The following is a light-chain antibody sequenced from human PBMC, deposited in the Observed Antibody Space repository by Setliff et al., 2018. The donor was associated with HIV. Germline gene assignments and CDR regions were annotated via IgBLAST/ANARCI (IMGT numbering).Light chain of an antibody. Sequence: QSALTQPRSVSGSPGQSVTISCTGSSSDVGGYKYVSWYQQHPGRAPKLTIFEVKRRPSGVSNRFSGSKSGNTASLTISGLQAEDEATYFCSSYTGSDTFDVFGTGTKVTVL. J-gene: IGLJ1*01. CDR3: SSYTGSDTFDV. CDR1: SSDVGGYKY. V-gene: IGLV2-11*01. CDR2: EVK.